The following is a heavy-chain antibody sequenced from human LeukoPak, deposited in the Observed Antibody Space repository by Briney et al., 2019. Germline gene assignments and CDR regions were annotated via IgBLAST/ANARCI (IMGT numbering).Heavy chain of an antibody. V-gene: IGHV3-23*01. CDR1: GFTFSSYA. CDR2: ISGSGGST. D-gene: IGHD2-2*01. J-gene: IGHJ4*02. CDR3: AKEDCSSTSCYADYFDY. Sequence: GGSLRLPCAASGFTFSSYAMSWVRQAPGKGLEWVSAISGSGGSTYYADSVKGRFTISRDNSKNTLYLQMNSLRAEDTAVYYCAKEDCSSTSCYADYFDYWGQGTLVTVSS.